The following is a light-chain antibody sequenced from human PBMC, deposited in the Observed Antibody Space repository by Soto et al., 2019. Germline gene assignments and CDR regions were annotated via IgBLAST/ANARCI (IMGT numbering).Light chain of an antibody. CDR2: SSI. CDR3: ASWDDSLDEYV. J-gene: IGLJ1*01. CDR1: ASNIGSKS. Sequence: QSVLTQPPSASGTPGQRVTISCSGSASNIGSKSVNWYQQFPGTAPKLLIYSSIYRPSGVPARMSASKSGTSASLAISGLLSEDEADYYRASWDDSLDEYVFGTGTKVTVL. V-gene: IGLV1-44*01.